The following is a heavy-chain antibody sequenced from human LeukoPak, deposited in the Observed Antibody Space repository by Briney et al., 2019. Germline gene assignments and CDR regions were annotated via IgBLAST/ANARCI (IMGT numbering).Heavy chain of an antibody. CDR3: ARTRGMGSDAFAT. CDR2: IIPLFGTS. J-gene: IGHJ3*02. CDR1: RGTFSTHT. V-gene: IGHV1-69*06. D-gene: IGHD3-16*01. Sequence: SVKVSCKASRGTFSTHTISWVRQAPGQGLEWMGGIIPLFGTSDYAQKFQGRVTITSDKSTSTAYMDLSSLTSEDTAVYYCARTRGMGSDAFATWGQGTMVTVSS.